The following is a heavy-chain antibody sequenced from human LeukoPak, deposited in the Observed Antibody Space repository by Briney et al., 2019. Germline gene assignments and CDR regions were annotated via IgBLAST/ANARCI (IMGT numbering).Heavy chain of an antibody. V-gene: IGHV4-61*01. CDR1: GGSVSSDSYF. CDR3: ARELIAAAGPGVYYYYGMDV. J-gene: IGHJ6*02. CDR2: IYYSGST. Sequence: PSETLSLTCTVSGGSVSSDSYFWTWIRQPPGKGLEWIGYIYYSGSTNYNPSLKSRVTISVDTSKNQFSLKLSSVTAADTAVYYCARELIAAAGPGVYYYYGMDVWGQGTTVTVSS. D-gene: IGHD6-13*01.